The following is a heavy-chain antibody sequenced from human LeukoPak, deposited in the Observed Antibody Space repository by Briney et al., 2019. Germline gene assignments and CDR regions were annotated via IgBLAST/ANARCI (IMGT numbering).Heavy chain of an antibody. D-gene: IGHD3-9*01. CDR3: ARVNVLRYFDWLLGGAFDI. Sequence: ASVKVSCKASGGTFSSYAISWVRQAPGQGLEWMGRIIPIFGIANYAQKFQGRVTITADKSTNTAYMELSSLRSEDTAVYYCARVNVLRYFDWLLGGAFDIWGQGTMVTVSS. V-gene: IGHV1-69*04. J-gene: IGHJ3*02. CDR2: IIPIFGIA. CDR1: GGTFSSYA.